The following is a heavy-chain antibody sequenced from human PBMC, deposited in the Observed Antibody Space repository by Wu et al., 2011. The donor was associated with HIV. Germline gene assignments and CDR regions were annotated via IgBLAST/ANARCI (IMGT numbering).Heavy chain of an antibody. J-gene: IGHJ4*02. CDR3: AKDGEYCSSTTCYIDY. D-gene: IGHD2-2*01. CDR2: ISISGSTV. V-gene: IGHV3-11*01. Sequence: YISISGSTVYCADSVKGRFTISRDNAKNSLYLQMNSLRAEDTAVYYCAKDGEYCSSTTCYIDYWGQGTLVTVSS.